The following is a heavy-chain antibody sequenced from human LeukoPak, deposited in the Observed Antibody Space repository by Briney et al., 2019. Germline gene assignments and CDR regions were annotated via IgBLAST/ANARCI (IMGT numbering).Heavy chain of an antibody. CDR2: IKSKTDGGTT. CDR3: TTLYSYYDSSGPKN. D-gene: IGHD3-22*01. J-gene: IGHJ4*02. V-gene: IGHV3-15*07. Sequence: GGSLRLSCAASGFTFSSYSMNWVRQAPGKGLEWVGRIKSKTDGGTTDYAAPVKGRFTISRDDSKNTLYLQMNSLKTEDTAVYYCTTLYSYYDSSGPKNWGQGTLVTVSS. CDR1: GFTFSSYS.